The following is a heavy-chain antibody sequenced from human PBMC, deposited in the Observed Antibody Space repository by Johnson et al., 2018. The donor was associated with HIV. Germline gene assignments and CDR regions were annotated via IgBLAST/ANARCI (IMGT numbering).Heavy chain of an antibody. J-gene: IGHJ3*02. CDR3: AREDYYDSRGGAFDI. D-gene: IGHD3-22*01. V-gene: IGHV3-11*05. CDR2: ISSSGST. CDR1: GFTFSDYY. Sequence: QVQLVESGGGLVQPGGSLRLSCAASGFTFSDYYMSWIRQAPGKGLEWVSYISSSGSTGYADSVKGRFTISRDNAKNSLYLQMNSLRAEDTALYYCAREDYYDSRGGAFDIWGQGTMVTVSS.